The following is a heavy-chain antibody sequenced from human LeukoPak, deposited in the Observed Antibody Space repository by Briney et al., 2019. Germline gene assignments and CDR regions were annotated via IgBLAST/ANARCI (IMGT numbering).Heavy chain of an antibody. Sequence: SETLSLTCTVSGGSISSYYWSWIRQPPGEGLEWIGYIYYSGSTNYNPSLKSRVTISVDTSKNQFSLKLSSVTAADTAVYYCARRRYYDADAFDIWGQGTMVTVSS. CDR2: IYYSGST. D-gene: IGHD3-22*01. V-gene: IGHV4-59*08. CDR1: GGSISSYY. J-gene: IGHJ3*02. CDR3: ARRRYYDADAFDI.